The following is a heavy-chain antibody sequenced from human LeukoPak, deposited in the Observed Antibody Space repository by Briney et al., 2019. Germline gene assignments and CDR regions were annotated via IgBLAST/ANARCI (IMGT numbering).Heavy chain of an antibody. CDR1: GYTFNSHG. V-gene: IGHV3-23*01. D-gene: IGHD3-16*01. J-gene: IGHJ4*02. CDR2: INSAGDNT. CDR3: AKVTVCYGCYFDY. Sequence: GGSLRLSCEASGYTFNSHGMTWFRKAPGKGLDWVSTINSAGDNTNYAETVKGRFTISRDNSKNTVYLQMNSLRAEDTAIYYCAKVTVCYGCYFDYWGQGTLVTVSS.